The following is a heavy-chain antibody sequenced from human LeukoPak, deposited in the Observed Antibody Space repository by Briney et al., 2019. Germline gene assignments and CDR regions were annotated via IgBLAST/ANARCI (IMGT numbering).Heavy chain of an antibody. CDR3: ARGYGLNPVNY. CDR1: GYTFTSDG. Sequence: ASVKVSCEASGYTFTSDGFNWVRQAPGQGLEWMGWISGLNGNTYYAQKFQGRLSMTTDTSTSTAYMALKSLRSDDTAVYYCARGYGLNPVNYWGQGTLVTVSS. CDR2: ISGLNGNT. J-gene: IGHJ4*02. V-gene: IGHV1-18*01. D-gene: IGHD4-17*01.